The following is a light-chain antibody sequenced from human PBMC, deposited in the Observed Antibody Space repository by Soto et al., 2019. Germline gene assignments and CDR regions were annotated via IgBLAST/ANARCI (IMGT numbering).Light chain of an antibody. V-gene: IGKV3-20*01. CDR3: QHYGSSPYT. Sequence: EIVWTQSPGTLSLSPGERATLSCRASQSVTSTYLAWYQQKPGQAPRLLIYGASSRATGIPDRFSGSESGTDFTLTISRLEPEDFAVYYCQHYGSSPYTFGQGTKLEIK. CDR1: QSVTSTY. J-gene: IGKJ2*01. CDR2: GAS.